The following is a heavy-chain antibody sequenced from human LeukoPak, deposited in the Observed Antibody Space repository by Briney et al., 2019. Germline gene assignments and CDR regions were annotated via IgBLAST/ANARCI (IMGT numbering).Heavy chain of an antibody. CDR1: GYSISSGYY. J-gene: IGHJ4*02. V-gene: IGHV4-38-2*02. CDR2: IYHSGST. Sequence: PSETLSLTCTVSGYSISSGYYWGWIRQPPGKGLEWIGSIYHSGSTYYNPSLKSRVTISVDTSKNHFSPKLSSVTAADTAVYYCARLYYSGSYCDYWGQGTLVTVSS. D-gene: IGHD1-26*01. CDR3: ARLYYSGSYCDY.